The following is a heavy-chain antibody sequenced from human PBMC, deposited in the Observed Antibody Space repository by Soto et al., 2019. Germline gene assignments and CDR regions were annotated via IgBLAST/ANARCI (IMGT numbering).Heavy chain of an antibody. Sequence: PSETLSLTCTVSGGSISSGDSYWSWIRQFPGKGLEWIGYTYHSGSPYYNPSLKSRVTISVDTSKNQFSLKLNSVTAADTAVYYCAREGAASYSYYYGTDVWGQWTTVTVS. CDR1: GGSISSGDSY. CDR3: AREGAASYSYYYGTDV. V-gene: IGHV4-30-4*01. D-gene: IGHD3-16*01. J-gene: IGHJ6*02. CDR2: TYHSGSP.